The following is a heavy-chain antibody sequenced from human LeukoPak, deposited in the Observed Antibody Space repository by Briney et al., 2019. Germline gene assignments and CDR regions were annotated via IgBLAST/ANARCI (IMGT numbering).Heavy chain of an antibody. D-gene: IGHD3-3*01. J-gene: IGHJ4*02. CDR2: IYTGDSDT. V-gene: IGHV5-51*01. CDR3: ARHDFWSGYLVY. CDR1: GSSFTSYW. Sequence: GGTLQISGQGSGSSFTSYWSGGGRRLPGKGRGWMGIIYTGDSDTRYSPSFQGQVPISADKSISTAYLQWSSLKASDTAMYYCARHDFWSGYLVYWGQGTLVTVSS.